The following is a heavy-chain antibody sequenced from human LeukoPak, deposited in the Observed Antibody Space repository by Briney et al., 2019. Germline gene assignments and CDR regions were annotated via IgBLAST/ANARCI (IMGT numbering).Heavy chain of an antibody. V-gene: IGHV3-30*02. CDR3: ARDNSVEDTAWWFDP. CDR1: GLTFSSFG. CDR2: ILYDGTNK. J-gene: IGHJ5*02. Sequence: PGGSLRLSCAASGLTFSSFGMHWVRQAPGQGLEWVAFILYDGTNKYYADSVKGRFTISRDNSKNTLSLQMNSLRAEDTAVYYCARDNSVEDTAWWFDPWGQGTLVTVSS. D-gene: IGHD4-23*01.